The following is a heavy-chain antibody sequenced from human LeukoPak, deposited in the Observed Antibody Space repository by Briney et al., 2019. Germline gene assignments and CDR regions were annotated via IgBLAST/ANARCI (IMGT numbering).Heavy chain of an antibody. D-gene: IGHD3-16*02. Sequence: PGESLKISCKGPGYSSINDWIAWVRQKPGKGLEWMGIIYVGDSDTTYSPSFQGQVTISADKSINTAYLHWSTLRASDTAMYYCARPSVYYDYIWGSYRPEHFDSWGQGTLVTVSS. CDR1: GYSSINDW. CDR3: ARPSVYYDYIWGSYRPEHFDS. V-gene: IGHV5-51*01. J-gene: IGHJ4*02. CDR2: IYVGDSDT.